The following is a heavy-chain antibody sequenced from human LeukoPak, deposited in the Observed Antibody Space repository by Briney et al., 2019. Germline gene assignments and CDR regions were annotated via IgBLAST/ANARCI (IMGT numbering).Heavy chain of an antibody. D-gene: IGHD3-16*01. Sequence: GASVTVSCKVSGYTLTELSMHWVRQAAGKGLEWMGGFDPEDGETIYAQKFQGRVTMTEDTSTDTAYMELSSLRSEDTAVYYCARVFLGEWSHNPWGQGTLVTVSS. CDR1: GYTLTELS. CDR3: ARVFLGEWSHNP. J-gene: IGHJ5*02. V-gene: IGHV1-24*01. CDR2: FDPEDGET.